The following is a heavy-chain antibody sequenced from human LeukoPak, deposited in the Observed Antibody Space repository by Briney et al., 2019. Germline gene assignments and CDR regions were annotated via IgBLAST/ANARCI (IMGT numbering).Heavy chain of an antibody. D-gene: IGHD3-3*01. CDR2: IIPIFGTA. CDR3: ARGVFPYLRSGFDP. CDR1: GGTFSSYA. J-gene: IGHJ5*02. V-gene: IGHV1-69*01. Sequence: SVKVSCKASGGTFSSYAISWVRQAPGQGLEWMGGIIPIFGTANYAQKFQGRVTITADESTSTAYMELSSLRSEDTAVYYCARGVFPYLRSGFDPWGQGTLVTVSS.